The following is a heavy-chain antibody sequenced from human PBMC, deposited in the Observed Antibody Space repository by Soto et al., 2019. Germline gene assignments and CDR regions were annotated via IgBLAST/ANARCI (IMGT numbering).Heavy chain of an antibody. CDR3: ARVYPYGAADY. D-gene: IGHD4-17*01. CDR2: INTRGSTI. V-gene: IGHV3-48*03. CDR1: GFTFNNYA. Sequence: RGSLILSCASSGFTFNNYAMEWVRQAPGKGLEWLSYINTRGSTIYYADSVRGRFTISRDNAKNSLYLQINSLTGDDTAVYYCARVYPYGAADYWGQGTLVTVSS. J-gene: IGHJ4*02.